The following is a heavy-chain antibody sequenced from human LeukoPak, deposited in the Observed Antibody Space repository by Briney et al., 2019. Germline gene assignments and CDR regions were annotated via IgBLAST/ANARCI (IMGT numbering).Heavy chain of an antibody. CDR1: GFTVSSNY. D-gene: IGHD6-19*01. Sequence: AGGSLRLSCAASGFTVSSNYMSWVRQAPGKGLEWVSAISGSGGSTYYADSVKGRFTISRDNSKNTLYLQMNSLRAEDTAVYYCANEGYSSGWYDDNYWGQGTLVTVSS. V-gene: IGHV3-23*01. CDR3: ANEGYSSGWYDDNY. J-gene: IGHJ4*02. CDR2: ISGSGGST.